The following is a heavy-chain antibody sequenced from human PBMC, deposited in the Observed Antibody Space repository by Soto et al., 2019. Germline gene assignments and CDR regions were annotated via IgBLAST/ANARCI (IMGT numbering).Heavy chain of an antibody. CDR2: IWYDGSNT. J-gene: IGHJ6*02. V-gene: IGHV3-33*06. Sequence: GGSLRLSCVASGFFLRYFGMHWVRQAPGKGLEWVSVIWYDGSNTYQGESVKGRFTISRDNSKNTLYLQMNSLRAEDTAVYYCAKDDVFVVVPAAKNYYGMDVWGQGTTVTVSS. CDR1: GFFLRYFG. D-gene: IGHD2-2*01. CDR3: AKDDVFVVVPAAKNYYGMDV.